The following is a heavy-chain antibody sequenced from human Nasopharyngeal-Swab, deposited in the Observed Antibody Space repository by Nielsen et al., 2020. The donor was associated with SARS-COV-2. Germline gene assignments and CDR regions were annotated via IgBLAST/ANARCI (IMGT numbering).Heavy chain of an antibody. CDR3: ARVRGGSSSWYQGSDAFDI. Sequence: ASVNSCKASGYTFTSYGISWVRQAPGQGLEWMGWISAYNGNTNYAQKLQGRVTMTTDTSTSTAYMELRSLRSDDTAVYYCARVRGGSSSWYQGSDAFDIWGQGTMVTVSS. CDR1: GYTFTSYG. D-gene: IGHD6-13*01. J-gene: IGHJ3*02. CDR2: ISAYNGNT. V-gene: IGHV1-18*04.